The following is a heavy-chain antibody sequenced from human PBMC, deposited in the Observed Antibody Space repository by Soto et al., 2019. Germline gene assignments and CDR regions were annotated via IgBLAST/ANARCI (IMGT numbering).Heavy chain of an antibody. CDR1: GFTFSSYG. CDR2: ISYDGSNK. D-gene: IGHD2-8*01. V-gene: IGHV3-30*18. Sequence: QVQLVESGGGVVQPGRCLRLSCAASGFTFSSYGMHWVRQAPGKGLEWVAVISYDGSNKYYADSVKGRFTISRDNSKNTLYLQMNSLRAEDTAVYYCAKGLTMLSWGQGTLVTVSS. J-gene: IGHJ5*02. CDR3: AKGLTMLS.